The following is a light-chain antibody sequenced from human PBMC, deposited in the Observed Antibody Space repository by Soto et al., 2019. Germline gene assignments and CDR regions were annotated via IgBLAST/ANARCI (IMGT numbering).Light chain of an antibody. CDR3: QHYYNWRPR. V-gene: IGKV3-20*01. CDR2: GTS. Sequence: EVLLTQSPGTLSLSPGDRATLSCRASQSVTSSFLAWYQQKPGQAPRLLIYGTSSRATGIPDRFSGSGSGTEFTLTISRLLSEDFAVYYCQHYYNWRPRFGQGTKVDIK. J-gene: IGKJ1*01. CDR1: QSVTSSF.